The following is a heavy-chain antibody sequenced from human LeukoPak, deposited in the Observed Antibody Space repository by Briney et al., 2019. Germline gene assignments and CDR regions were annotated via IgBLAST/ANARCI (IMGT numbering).Heavy chain of an antibody. CDR3: ARTPMGGRFYMDV. D-gene: IGHD5-18*01. CDR2: INPNSDGT. Sequence: ASVKVSCKASGYTFTDYYVHWVRQAPGQGLEWMGWINPNSDGTNYAQNLKGRVTMTWDTSISTAYMALNSLTSDDTAIYYCARTPMGGRFYMDVWGKGTAVIVSS. V-gene: IGHV1-2*02. J-gene: IGHJ6*03. CDR1: GYTFTDYY.